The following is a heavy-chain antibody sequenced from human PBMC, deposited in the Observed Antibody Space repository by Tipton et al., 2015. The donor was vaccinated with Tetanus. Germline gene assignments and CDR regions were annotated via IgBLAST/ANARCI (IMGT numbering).Heavy chain of an antibody. CDR2: ITSGETI. CDR3: ARVVNSDYDDREKALDY. V-gene: IGHV3-11*01. D-gene: IGHD5-12*01. Sequence: SLRLSCLASGFTFTDHSMSWVRQAPGQGLEWISYITSGETIYYADSVKGRFSVSRANSDNSIYLQMNSMRADDTAVYYCARVVNSDYDDREKALDYWGQGVPVTVSS. J-gene: IGHJ4*02. CDR1: GFTFTDHS.